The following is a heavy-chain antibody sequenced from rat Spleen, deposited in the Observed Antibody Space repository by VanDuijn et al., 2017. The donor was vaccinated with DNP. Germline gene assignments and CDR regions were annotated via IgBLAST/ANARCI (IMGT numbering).Heavy chain of an antibody. Sequence: QVQLKESGPSLVQPSQALSLTCTVSGFSLTNYGVSWVRQPPGKGLEWIAAISSGGDTHYNSALKSRLSISRDISESQVFLKVNSLQTADTAIYFCSKDSYGYNFDYWGQGVMVTVSS. CDR1: GFSLTNYG. V-gene: IGHV2S8*01. CDR2: ISSGGDT. D-gene: IGHD1-6*01. J-gene: IGHJ2*01. CDR3: SKDSYGYNFDY.